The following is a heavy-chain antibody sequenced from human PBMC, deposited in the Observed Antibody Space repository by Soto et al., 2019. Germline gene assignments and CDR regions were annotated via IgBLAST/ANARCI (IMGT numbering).Heavy chain of an antibody. CDR1: GGSISSSNW. J-gene: IGHJ5*02. Sequence: PSETLSLTCAVSGGSISSSNWWSWVRQPPGKGLEWIGEIYHSGSTNYNPSLKSRVTISVGKSKNQFSLKLSSVTAADTAVYYCARASTSGYCTNGVCYSWFDPWGQGTLVTVSS. D-gene: IGHD2-8*01. CDR2: IYHSGST. CDR3: ARASTSGYCTNGVCYSWFDP. V-gene: IGHV4-4*02.